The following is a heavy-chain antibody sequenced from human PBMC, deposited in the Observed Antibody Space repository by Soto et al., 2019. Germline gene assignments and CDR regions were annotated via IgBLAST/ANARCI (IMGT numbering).Heavy chain of an antibody. Sequence: EVQLVESGGGLIQPGGSLRLSCAVSGFTVSNNYMSWVRQAPGKGLEGVSVIYSGGYTAYGDSVKGRFTISRDNSKKTLYLQRKGLGAADRAVFYCAPERGGGGYWGQGTLVTVSS. V-gene: IGHV3-53*01. CDR3: APERGGGGY. CDR2: IYSGGYT. D-gene: IGHD3-10*01. CDR1: GFTVSNNY. J-gene: IGHJ4*02.